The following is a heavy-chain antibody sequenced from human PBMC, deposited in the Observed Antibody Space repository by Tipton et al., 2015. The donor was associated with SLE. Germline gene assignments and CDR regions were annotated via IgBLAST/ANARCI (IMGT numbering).Heavy chain of an antibody. CDR2: IFYSGST. CDR3: ARVGVVTPFDY. Sequence: LRLSCTVSGGSISSHYWSWIRQPPGKGLEWIGDIFYSGSTNFNPSLKSRITISADTSKNEFSLKLSSVTAADTAVYYCARVGVVTPFDYWGQGTLVTVSS. J-gene: IGHJ4*02. CDR1: GGSISSHY. V-gene: IGHV4-59*11. D-gene: IGHD4-23*01.